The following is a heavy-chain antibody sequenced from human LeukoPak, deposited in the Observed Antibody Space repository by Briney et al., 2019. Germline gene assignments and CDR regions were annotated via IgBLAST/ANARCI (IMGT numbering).Heavy chain of an antibody. CDR1: GGSISRYY. CDR3: ARVGGSEYYGSGSLLGGASYNWFDP. Sequence: PSETLSLTCTVSGGSISRYYWSWIRQPPGKGLEWIGYIYYSGSTNYNPSLKSRVTISVGTSKNQFSLKLSSVTAADTAVYYCARVGGSEYYGSGSLLGGASYNWFDPWGQGTLVTVSS. V-gene: IGHV4-59*01. CDR2: IYYSGST. J-gene: IGHJ5*02. D-gene: IGHD3-10*01.